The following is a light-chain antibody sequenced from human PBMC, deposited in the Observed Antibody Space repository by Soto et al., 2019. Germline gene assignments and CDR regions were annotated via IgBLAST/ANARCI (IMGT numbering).Light chain of an antibody. CDR3: SSLTTSFTYV. J-gene: IGLJ1*01. CDR2: EVS. V-gene: IGLV2-14*01. Sequence: QSLLTQPSSVSGSPGQSVAISCTGTSSDVGAYNYISWYQQHPGKAPKLLLSEVSNRPSGVSDRFSGSKSGNTASLTISGLQAEDEADYYCSSLTTSFTYVFGTGTKVNV. CDR1: SSDVGAYNY.